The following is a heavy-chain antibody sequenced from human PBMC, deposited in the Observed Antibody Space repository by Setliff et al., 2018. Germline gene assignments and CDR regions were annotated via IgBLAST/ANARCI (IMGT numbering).Heavy chain of an antibody. CDR2: ISSSSSYI. V-gene: IGHV3-21*01. J-gene: IGHJ2*01. Sequence: GGSLRLSCAASGFTFVNYWMHWVRQDPGKGLEWVSSISSSSSYIYYADSVKGRFTISRDNAKNSLYLQMNSLRAEDTAVYYCARDPPWELRYFDLWGRGTLVTVSS. D-gene: IGHD1-26*01. CDR1: GFTFVNYW. CDR3: ARDPPWELRYFDL.